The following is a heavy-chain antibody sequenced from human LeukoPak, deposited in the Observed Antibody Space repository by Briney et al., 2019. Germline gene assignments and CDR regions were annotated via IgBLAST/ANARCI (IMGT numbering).Heavy chain of an antibody. Sequence: GGSLRLSCVATGFTFRKNGMQWVRGAPGKGVERGAFIRFDSSYKYYAASVKAPFTISTDNSQNTLYLQMNSLNTEDTAVYYCTTDGAKMTTVTIFDYWGQGTLVTVSS. CDR2: IRFDSSYK. CDR3: TTDGAKMTTVTIFDY. J-gene: IGHJ4*02. V-gene: IGHV3-30*02. CDR1: GFTFRKNG. D-gene: IGHD4-11*01.